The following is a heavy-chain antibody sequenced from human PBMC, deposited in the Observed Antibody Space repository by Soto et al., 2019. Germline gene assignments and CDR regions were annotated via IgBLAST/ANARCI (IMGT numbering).Heavy chain of an antibody. CDR2: MNPNSGNT. CDR3: ARGPIRYSSSWYSYDP. Sequence: ASVKVSCKASGYTFTSYDINWVRQATGQGLEWMGWMNPNSGNTGYAQKFQGRVTMTRNTSISTAYMELSSLRSEETAVYYCARGPIRYSSSWYSYDPWGQGTLVTVSS. D-gene: IGHD6-13*01. CDR1: GYTFTSYD. J-gene: IGHJ5*02. V-gene: IGHV1-8*01.